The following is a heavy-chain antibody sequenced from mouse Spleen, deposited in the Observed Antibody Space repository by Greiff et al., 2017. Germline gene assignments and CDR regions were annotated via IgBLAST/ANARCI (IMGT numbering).Heavy chain of an antibody. D-gene: IGHD1-1*01. V-gene: IGHV5-17*01. J-gene: IGHJ3*01. CDR1: GFTFSDCG. CDR3: ARVYYDGSYDWFAY. CDR2: ISSGSSTI. Sequence: DVKLVESGGGLVKPGGSLKLSCAASGFTFSDCGMHWVRQAPEKGLEWVAYISSGSSTIYYADTVKGRFTISRDNAKNTLFLQMTSLRSEDTAMYYCARVYYDGSYDWFAYWGQGTLVTVSA.